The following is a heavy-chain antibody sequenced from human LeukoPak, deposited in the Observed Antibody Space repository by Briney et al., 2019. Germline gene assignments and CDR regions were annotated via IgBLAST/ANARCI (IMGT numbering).Heavy chain of an antibody. CDR1: GFTFGDYA. CDR3: TRAQPVITIFGVVILDYDY. V-gene: IGHV3-49*03. J-gene: IGHJ4*02. Sequence: PGRSLRLSCTASGFTFGDYAMSWFRQAPGKGLEWVGFIRSKAYGGTTEYAASVKGRLTISRDDSKSIAYLQMNGLKTEDTAVYYCTRAQPVITIFGVVILDYDYWGQGTLVTVSS. D-gene: IGHD3-3*01. CDR2: IRSKAYGGTT.